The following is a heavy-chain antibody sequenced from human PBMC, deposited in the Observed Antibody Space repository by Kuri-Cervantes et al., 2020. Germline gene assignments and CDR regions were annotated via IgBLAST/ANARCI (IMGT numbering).Heavy chain of an antibody. D-gene: IGHD4-11*01. J-gene: IGHJ4*02. CDR3: AREQTTGYFDY. CDR1: GYTLTELS. Sequence: ASVKVSCKVSGYTLTELSMHWVRQAPGKGLEWMGGFDPEDGETIYAQKFQGRVTMTTDTSTSTAYMELRSLRSDDTAVYYCAREQTTGYFDYWGQGTLVTVSS. CDR2: FDPEDGET. V-gene: IGHV1-24*01.